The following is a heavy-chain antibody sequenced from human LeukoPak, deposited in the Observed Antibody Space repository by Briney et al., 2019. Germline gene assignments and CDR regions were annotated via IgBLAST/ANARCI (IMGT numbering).Heavy chain of an antibody. CDR3: ARVGGITMARGVIIAPPHFDY. V-gene: IGHV3-7*03. J-gene: IGHJ4*02. Sequence: GGSLRLSCAVSGLTFSSSWMDWVRQAPGRGLEWVASINHNGNVNYYVDSVKGRFTISRDNAKNSLYLQMSNLRAEDTAVYYCARVGGITMARGVIIAPPHFDYWGQGTLVTVSS. CDR2: INHNGNVN. D-gene: IGHD3-10*01. CDR1: GLTFSSSW.